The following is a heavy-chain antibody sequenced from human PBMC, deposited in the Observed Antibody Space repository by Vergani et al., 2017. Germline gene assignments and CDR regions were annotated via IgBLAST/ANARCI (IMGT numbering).Heavy chain of an antibody. J-gene: IGHJ6*04. CDR3: ARAAYRPSSWHRTQMDV. V-gene: IGHV4-34*01. CDR2: INHSGST. D-gene: IGHD4-11*01. Sequence: QVQLQQWGAGLLKPSETLSLTCAVYGGSFSGYYWSWTRQPPGKGLEWIGEINHSGSTNYNPSLKSRVTISVDTSKNQFSLKLSSVTAADTAVYYCARAAYRPSSWHRTQMDVWGKGTTVTVSS. CDR1: GGSFSGYY.